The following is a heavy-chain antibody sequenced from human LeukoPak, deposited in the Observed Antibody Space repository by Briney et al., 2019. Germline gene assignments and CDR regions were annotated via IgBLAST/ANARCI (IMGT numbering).Heavy chain of an antibody. CDR2: INTGNGYT. D-gene: IGHD3-10*01. V-gene: IGHV1-3*04. J-gene: IGHJ4*02. CDR3: AAWAGTPVGDYSGPLDY. Sequence: ASVKGSCKTSGYSFTKYPLHWVRQAPGQRLEWVGWINTGNGYTKYSQKFQARITMTRDTSASTGYMELTSLRSEDTAVYYCAAWAGTPVGDYSGPLDYWGQGTLVTVSS. CDR1: GYSFTKYP.